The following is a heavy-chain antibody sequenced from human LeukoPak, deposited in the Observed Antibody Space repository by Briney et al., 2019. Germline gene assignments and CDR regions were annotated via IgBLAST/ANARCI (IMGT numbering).Heavy chain of an antibody. CDR3: ARDPWSSGSSFDY. J-gene: IGHJ4*02. CDR1: GDSVSNNIAT. V-gene: IGHV6-1*01. Sequence: SQTLSLTSAISGDSVSNNIATWNWVRQSPSRGLEWPGSTYYRSRWGNDYAISVKSRITINPDTSRNQFSLQLNSVTPEDTAVYYCARDPWSSGSSFDYWGQGTLVTVSS. D-gene: IGHD6-19*01. CDR2: TYYRSRWGN.